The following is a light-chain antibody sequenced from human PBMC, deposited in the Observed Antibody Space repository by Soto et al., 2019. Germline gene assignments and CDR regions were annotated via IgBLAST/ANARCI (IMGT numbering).Light chain of an antibody. V-gene: IGKV3-15*01. Sequence: DIVMTQSPATLSLSPGERATLSCRASQSVNSNLAWYQQKPGQAPRLLIYGASTRATGIPARFSGSGSGTEFTLTISSLQSEDFTLYYCQHYNNWPLTFGGGTKVDIK. J-gene: IGKJ4*01. CDR1: QSVNSN. CDR2: GAS. CDR3: QHYNNWPLT.